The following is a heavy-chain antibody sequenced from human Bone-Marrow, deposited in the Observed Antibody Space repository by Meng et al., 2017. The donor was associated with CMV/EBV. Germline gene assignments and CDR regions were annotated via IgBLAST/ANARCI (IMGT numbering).Heavy chain of an antibody. J-gene: IGHJ4*02. CDR3: ARHTTVWNSGYFAY. D-gene: IGHD4-11*01. CDR2: IYYSGST. V-gene: IGHV4-39*01. Sequence: SETLSLTCTVPGGSISSSSYYWCWIRQPPGKGLEWIGSIYYSGSTYYNPSLTSRVTIAVETSKNQISLKLSSVTAADAAVYYCARHTTVWNSGYFAYWGQGDLVNVSS. CDR1: GGSISSSSYY.